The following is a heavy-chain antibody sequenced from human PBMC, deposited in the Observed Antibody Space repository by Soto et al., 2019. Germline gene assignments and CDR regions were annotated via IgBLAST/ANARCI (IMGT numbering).Heavy chain of an antibody. Sequence: TLSLTCTVSGGSISSGGYYWSWIRQHPGKGLEWIGYIYYSGSTYYNPSLKSRVTISVDTSKNQFSLKLSSVTAADTAVYYCARSGGGYCSSTSRYSDKFHYYYGMDVWGQGTTVTVSS. V-gene: IGHV4-31*03. J-gene: IGHJ6*02. D-gene: IGHD2-2*01. CDR2: IYYSGST. CDR3: ARSGGGYCSSTSRYSDKFHYYYGMDV. CDR1: GGSISSGGYY.